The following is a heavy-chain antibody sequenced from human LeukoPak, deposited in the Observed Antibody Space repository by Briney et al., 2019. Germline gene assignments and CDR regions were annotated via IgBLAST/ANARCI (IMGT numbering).Heavy chain of an antibody. V-gene: IGHV1-46*01. CDR2: INPSGGST. D-gene: IGHD5-12*01. J-gene: IGHJ4*02. CDR3: ARDRGYSGYDSLSLDY. CDR1: GYTFTSYY. Sequence: ASVKVSCKASGYTFTSYYMHWVRQAPGQGLEWMGIINPSGGSTSYAQKFQGRVTMTRDTSTSTVYMELSSLRSEDTAVYYCARDRGYSGYDSLSLDYWGQGTLVTVSS.